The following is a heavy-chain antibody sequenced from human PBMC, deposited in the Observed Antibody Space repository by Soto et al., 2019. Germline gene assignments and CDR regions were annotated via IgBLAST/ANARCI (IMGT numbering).Heavy chain of an antibody. D-gene: IGHD1-1*01. V-gene: IGHV3-7*01. CDR1: GFALNIFW. CDR3: ARDGPTTLLGQSYQF. J-gene: IGHJ1*01. Sequence: EVHLVESGGGLVQPGDSLSLSCAASGFALNIFWMSWIRQAPGKGLEWVANMNQDGSEKYYVDSVKGRFRISRDNAKNSVYLQMDGLSVEDTGVYYCARDGPTTLLGQSYQFWGQGTLVTVSA. CDR2: MNQDGSEK.